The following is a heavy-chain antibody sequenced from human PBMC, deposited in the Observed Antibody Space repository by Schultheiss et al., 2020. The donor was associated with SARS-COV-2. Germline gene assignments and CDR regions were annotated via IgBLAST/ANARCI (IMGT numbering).Heavy chain of an antibody. J-gene: IGHJ2*01. CDR3: ASTGDYGRYFDL. V-gene: IGHV4-4*07. CDR2: IYTSGST. Sequence: SETLSLTCTVSGGSISSYYWSWIRQPAGKGLEWIGRIYTSGSTNYNPSLKSRVTISVDRSKNQFSLKLSSVTAADTAVYYCASTGDYGRYFDLWGRGTLVTVSS. D-gene: IGHD4-17*01. CDR1: GGSISSYY.